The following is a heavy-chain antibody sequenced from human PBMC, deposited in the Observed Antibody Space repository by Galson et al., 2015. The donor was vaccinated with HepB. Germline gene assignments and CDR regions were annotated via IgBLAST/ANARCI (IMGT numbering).Heavy chain of an antibody. V-gene: IGHV3-21*01. CDR3: ARDRCVVLASYYFYY. CDR2: ISSSSSYI. CDR1: GFTFSSYS. Sequence: SLRLSCAASGFTFSSYSMNWVRQAPGKGLEWVSSISSSSSYIYYADSVKGRFTISRDNAKSSLYLQMNSLRAEDTAVYYCARDRCVVLASYYFYYPGPATLVTGSS. D-gene: IGHD2-15*01. J-gene: IGHJ4*02.